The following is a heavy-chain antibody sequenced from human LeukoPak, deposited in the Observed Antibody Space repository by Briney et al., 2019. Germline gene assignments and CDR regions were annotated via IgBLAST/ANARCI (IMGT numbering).Heavy chain of an antibody. J-gene: IGHJ4*02. Sequence: GGSLRLSCAASGFTLSSYSMNWVRQAPGKGLEWVSSISSSSSYIYYADSVKGRFTISRDNAKNSLYLQMNSLRAEDTAVYYCARGGPGWYGYWGQGTLVTVSS. D-gene: IGHD6-19*01. V-gene: IGHV3-21*01. CDR2: ISSSSSYI. CDR1: GFTLSSYS. CDR3: ARGGPGWYGY.